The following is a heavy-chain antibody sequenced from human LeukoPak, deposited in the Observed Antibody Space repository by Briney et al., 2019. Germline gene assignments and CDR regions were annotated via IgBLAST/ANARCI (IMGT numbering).Heavy chain of an antibody. V-gene: IGHV3-23*01. D-gene: IGHD4-23*01. Sequence: GGSLRLSCAASGFTFGNYAMSWVRQAPGKGLEWVSTISGDDESTYYADSMKGRFAIYRDSSKNTLYLQMNSLRAEDTAVYYCAKTLTTVVTPYFFDYWGQGTLVTVSS. CDR2: ISGDDEST. J-gene: IGHJ4*02. CDR3: AKTLTTVVTPYFFDY. CDR1: GFTFGNYA.